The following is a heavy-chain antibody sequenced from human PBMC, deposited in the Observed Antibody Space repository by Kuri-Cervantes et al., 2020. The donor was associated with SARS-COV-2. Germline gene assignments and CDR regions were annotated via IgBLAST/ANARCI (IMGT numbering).Heavy chain of an antibody. CDR1: GFSLSNARMG. J-gene: IGHJ3*02. CDR3: ARIQVTIFGVVDAFDI. V-gene: IGHV2-26*01. CDR2: IFSNDEK. Sequence: YGPTRGKATETLTLTCTVSGFSLSNARMGVSWIRQPPGKALEWLAHIFSNDEKSYSTSLKSRLTISRDTSKSQVVLTMTNMDPVDTATYYCARIQVTIFGVVDAFDIWGQGTTVTVSS. D-gene: IGHD3-3*01.